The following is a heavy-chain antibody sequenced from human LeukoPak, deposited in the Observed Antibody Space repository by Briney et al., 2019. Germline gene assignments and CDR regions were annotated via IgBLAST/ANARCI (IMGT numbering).Heavy chain of an antibody. Sequence: ASVKVSCKASGYTFTSYGISWVRQAPGQGLERMGWISAYNGNTNYAQKLQGRVTMTTDTSTSTAYMELRSLRSDDTAVYYCARVALAAAGPTDYNWFDPWGQGTLVTVSS. D-gene: IGHD6-13*01. CDR3: ARVALAAAGPTDYNWFDP. CDR2: ISAYNGNT. J-gene: IGHJ5*02. CDR1: GYTFTSYG. V-gene: IGHV1-18*01.